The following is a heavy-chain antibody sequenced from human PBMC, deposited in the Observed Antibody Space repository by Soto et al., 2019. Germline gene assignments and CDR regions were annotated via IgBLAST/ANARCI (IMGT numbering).Heavy chain of an antibody. CDR3: ARGRRSYSKYYYYYMDV. CDR2: INHSGST. V-gene: IGHV4-59*12. J-gene: IGHJ6*03. CDR1: GGSISSYY. D-gene: IGHD4-4*01. Sequence: SETLSLTCTVSGGSISSYYWSWIRQPPGKGLEWIGDINHSGSTNYNPSLKSRVTISVDTSKNQFSLKLSSVTAADTAVYYCARGRRSYSKYYYYYMDVWGKGTTVTVSS.